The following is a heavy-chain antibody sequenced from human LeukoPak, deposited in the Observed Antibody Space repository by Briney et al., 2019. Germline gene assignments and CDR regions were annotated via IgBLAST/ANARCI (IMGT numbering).Heavy chain of an antibody. CDR1: GYSISSGYY. V-gene: IGHV4-38-2*02. CDR3: ARAYYGGHDYYYYYMDV. Sequence: SETLSLTCTVSGYSISSGYYWGWIRQPPGKGLEWIGSIYHSGSTYYNPSLKSRVTISVDTSKNQFSLKLSSVTAADTAVYYCARAYYGGHDYYYYYMDVWGKGTTVTVSS. J-gene: IGHJ6*03. D-gene: IGHD4-23*01. CDR2: IYHSGST.